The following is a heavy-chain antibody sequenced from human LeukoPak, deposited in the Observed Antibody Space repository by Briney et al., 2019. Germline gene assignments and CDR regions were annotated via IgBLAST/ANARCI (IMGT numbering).Heavy chain of an antibody. CDR3: ARHGGVVRGEGSDAFDI. CDR1: GGSISSYY. J-gene: IGHJ3*02. D-gene: IGHD3-10*01. CDR2: VSNSGST. Sequence: SETLSLTCTVSGGSISSYYWSWIRQPAGKGLEWIGYVSNSGSTNSNPSLKSRLTISADTSKNQFSLKMSSVTAADTAVYYCARHGGVVRGEGSDAFDIWGQGTLVIVSS. V-gene: IGHV4-59*08.